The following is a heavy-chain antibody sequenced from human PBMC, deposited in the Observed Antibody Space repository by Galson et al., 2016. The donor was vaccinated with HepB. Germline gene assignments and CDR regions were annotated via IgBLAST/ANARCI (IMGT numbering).Heavy chain of an antibody. J-gene: IGHJ5*02. CDR1: GFPFSAYG. CDR3: VVSVYYR. Sequence: SLRLSCAASGFPFSAYGMSWVRQAPGKGLEWVSDISYDASSLHYADSVKGRFTVSRDNPGHKLSLQMNSLIPEDTAVYYCVVSVYYRWGRGTLVTVSS. V-gene: IGHV3-30*03. CDR2: ISYDASSL. D-gene: IGHD3-22*01.